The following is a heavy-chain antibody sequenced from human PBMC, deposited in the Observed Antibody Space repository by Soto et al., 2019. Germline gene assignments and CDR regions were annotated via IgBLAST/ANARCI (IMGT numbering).Heavy chain of an antibody. Sequence: QVQLQESGPGLVKPSETLSLTCSVSGDSLTSYYWTWVRQPPGKGLEWIGYIYYTGKTNYNPSLKSRVTISMDLSKNQFSLDLRSLTAADTAVYYCARIILTGYYGLEPWGQGTLVIVS. CDR3: ARIILTGYYGLEP. D-gene: IGHD3-9*01. CDR2: IYYTGKT. J-gene: IGHJ5*02. V-gene: IGHV4-59*01. CDR1: GDSLTSYY.